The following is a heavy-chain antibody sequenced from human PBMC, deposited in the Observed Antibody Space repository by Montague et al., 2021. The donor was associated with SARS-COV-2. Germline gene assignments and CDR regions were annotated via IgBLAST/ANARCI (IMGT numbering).Heavy chain of an antibody. J-gene: IGHJ4*02. CDR3: ARLDGLGY. D-gene: IGHD3/OR15-3a*01. Sequence: SETLSLTCTVSDDSISSSNWWSWVRQPPGKGLEWIGEIYHGGSTNYNPSLKSRVTMSIDESRNQFSLSLSSLTAADTAVYYCARLDGLGYWGQGTLVAVSS. V-gene: IGHV4-4*02. CDR2: IYHGGST. CDR1: DDSISSSNW.